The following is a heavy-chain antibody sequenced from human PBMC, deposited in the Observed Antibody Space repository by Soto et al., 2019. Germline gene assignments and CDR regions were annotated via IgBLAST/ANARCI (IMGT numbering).Heavy chain of an antibody. Sequence: QVQLVASGGGVVQPGRSLRLSCAASGFTFSSYGMHWVRQAPGKGLEWVAVIWYDGSNKYYADSVKGRFTISRDNSKKTMYLQMTSLRAEDTAVYYCARDLINDFWSCYQFAYWGQGTLGTVAS. CDR2: IWYDGSNK. CDR3: ARDLINDFWSCYQFAY. CDR1: GFTFSSYG. D-gene: IGHD3-3*01. J-gene: IGHJ4*02. V-gene: IGHV3-33*01.